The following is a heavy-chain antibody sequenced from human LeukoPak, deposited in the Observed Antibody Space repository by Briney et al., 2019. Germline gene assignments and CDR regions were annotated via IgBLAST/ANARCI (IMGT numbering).Heavy chain of an antibody. J-gene: IGHJ5*02. D-gene: IGHD6-6*01. V-gene: IGHV1-69*05. CDR3: ARDPSGYSSSSHWFDP. Sequence: GSSVKVSCKASGGTFSSYAISWVRQAPGQGLEWMGGIIPIFGTANYAQKFQGRVTITTDDSTSTAYMELSSLRSEDTAVYYCARDPSGYSSSSHWFDPWGQGTLVTVSS. CDR1: GGTFSSYA. CDR2: IIPIFGTA.